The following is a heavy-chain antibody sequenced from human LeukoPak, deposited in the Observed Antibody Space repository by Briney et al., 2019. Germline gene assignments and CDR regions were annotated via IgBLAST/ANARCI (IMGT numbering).Heavy chain of an antibody. V-gene: IGHV3-30-3*01. Sequence: GGSLRLSCEASGFTFSSYAMHWVRQAPGKGLEWGAVISYDGSNKYYADSVKGRFTISRDNSKNTLYLQMNSLRAEDTAVYYCARAATGLGVVGFDYWGQGTLVTVSS. CDR3: ARAATGLGVVGFDY. CDR1: GFTFSSYA. CDR2: ISYDGSNK. J-gene: IGHJ4*02.